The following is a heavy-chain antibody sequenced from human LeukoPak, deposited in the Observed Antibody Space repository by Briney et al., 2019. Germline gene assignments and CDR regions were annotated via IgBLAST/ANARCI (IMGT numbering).Heavy chain of an antibody. J-gene: IGHJ4*02. V-gene: IGHV4-59*01. D-gene: IGHD4-17*01. CDR1: GGSIRSYH. CDR2: IYYSGST. CDR3: ARKDYDDYYFDY. Sequence: SETLSLTCTVSGGSIRSYHWSWIRQPAGKGLEWMGHIYYSGSTNYNPSLKSRVTISVDTSKNQFSLKLSSVTAADTAVYYCARKDYDDYYFDYWGQGTLVTVSS.